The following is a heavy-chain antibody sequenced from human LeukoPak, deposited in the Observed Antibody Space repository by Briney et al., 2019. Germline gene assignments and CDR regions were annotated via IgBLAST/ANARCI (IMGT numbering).Heavy chain of an antibody. CDR3: ARGGFGFGELVPSDWFDP. CDR1: GGSFSGYY. CDR2: INHSGST. V-gene: IGHV4-34*01. J-gene: IGHJ5*02. Sequence: SETLSLTCAVYGGSFSGYYWSWIRQPPGKGLEWIGEINHSGSTNYNPSLKSRVTISVDTSKSQFSLKLSSVTAADTAVYYCARGGFGFGELVPSDWFDPWGQGTLVTVSS. D-gene: IGHD3-10*01.